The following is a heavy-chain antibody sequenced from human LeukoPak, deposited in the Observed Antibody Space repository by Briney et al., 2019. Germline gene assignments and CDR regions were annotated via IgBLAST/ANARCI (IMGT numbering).Heavy chain of an antibody. CDR1: GFTFSNAW. CDR2: IKQDGSEK. CDR3: ARGSLYSYGSDY. Sequence: GGSLRLSCAASGFTFSNAWMSWVRQAPGKGVEWVANIKQDGSEKYYVGSVKGRFTISRDNDKNSLYLQMNSLRAEDTAVYYCARGSLYSYGSDYWGQGTLVTVSS. D-gene: IGHD5-18*01. V-gene: IGHV3-7*04. J-gene: IGHJ4*02.